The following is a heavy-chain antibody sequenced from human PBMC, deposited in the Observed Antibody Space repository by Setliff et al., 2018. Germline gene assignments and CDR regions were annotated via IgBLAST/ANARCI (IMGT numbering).Heavy chain of an antibody. V-gene: IGHV1-46*03. CDR3: ARDRFYNSWSGTSITAPHDAFDI. CDR2: INPSGGLT. J-gene: IGHJ3*02. Sequence: EASVKVSCKASGYTLSKYYMHWVRQAPGQGLEWMGIINPSGGLTKYAQKFQGRVTVTSDTSTNTVYLEVSSLRSEDTAVYFCARDRFYNSWSGTSITAPHDAFDIWGQGTMVTVSS. CDR1: GYTLSKYY. D-gene: IGHD3-3*01.